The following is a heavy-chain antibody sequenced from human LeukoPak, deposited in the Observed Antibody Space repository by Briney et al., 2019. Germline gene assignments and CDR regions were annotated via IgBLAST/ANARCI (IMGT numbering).Heavy chain of an antibody. J-gene: IGHJ4*02. D-gene: IGHD1-26*01. CDR1: GYTFTSYD. V-gene: IGHV1-8*01. CDR2: MNPNSGNT. Sequence: ASVKVSCKASGYTFTSYDINWVRQATGQGLEWMGWMNPNSGNTGYAQKFQGRVTMTRNTSISTAYMELSSLRSEDTAVYYCARGAYSGNFEYFDYWGQGTLVTVSS. CDR3: ARGAYSGNFEYFDY.